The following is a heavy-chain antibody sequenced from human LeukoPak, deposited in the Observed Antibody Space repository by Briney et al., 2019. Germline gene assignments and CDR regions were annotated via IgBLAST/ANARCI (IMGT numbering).Heavy chain of an antibody. CDR3: ASLNYDSSGYLDAFDI. Sequence: PSGTLSLTCAVSGGSIGSSNWWSWVRQPPGKGLEWIGEIYHSGSTNYNPSLKSRVTISVDKSKNQFSLKLSSVTAADTAVYYCASLNYDSSGYLDAFDIRGQGTMVTVSS. CDR2: IYHSGST. V-gene: IGHV4-4*02. D-gene: IGHD3-22*01. J-gene: IGHJ3*02. CDR1: GGSIGSSNW.